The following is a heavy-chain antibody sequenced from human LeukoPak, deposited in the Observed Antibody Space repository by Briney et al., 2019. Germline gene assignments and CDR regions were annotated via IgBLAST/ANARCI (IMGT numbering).Heavy chain of an antibody. CDR2: INYSGST. CDR1: GGAFRGYL. CDR3: ARGTYFYDSGKYVPLFDY. J-gene: IGHJ4*02. Sequence: PSETLSLTCTVYGGAFRGYLWSWIRHPPGKGLEWIGEINYSGSTNNNSSLKSRVTVSIDTSKNQFSLRLSSVTAADTAVYYCARGTYFYDSGKYVPLFDYWGQGTLVTVSS. D-gene: IGHD3-10*01. V-gene: IGHV4-34*01.